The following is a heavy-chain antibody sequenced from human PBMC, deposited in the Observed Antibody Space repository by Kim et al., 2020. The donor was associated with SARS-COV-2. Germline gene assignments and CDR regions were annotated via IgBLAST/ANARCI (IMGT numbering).Heavy chain of an antibody. J-gene: IGHJ4*02. CDR3: ARGRVLRYFDY. D-gene: IGHD3-10*01. V-gene: IGHV4-34*01. Sequence: TSHPSLKSRVTISVDTSKNQFSLKLGSVTAADTAVYYCARGRVLRYFDYWGQGTLVTVSS.